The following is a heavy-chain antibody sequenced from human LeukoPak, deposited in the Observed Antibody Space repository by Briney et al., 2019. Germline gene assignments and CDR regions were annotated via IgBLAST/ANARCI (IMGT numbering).Heavy chain of an antibody. CDR1: SGSLRSYY. Sequence: PSDTLSLTCTASSGSLRSYYGIWTRQPPGKGLGCIGYIDPSGRTYYNPSLKSRVTISVDTSKNQFALKLSSVTATDTAVYYCAGRVDRNWFDPWGQGTLVTVSS. CDR2: IDPSGRT. CDR3: AGRVDRNWFDP. V-gene: IGHV4-4*09. D-gene: IGHD1-14*01. J-gene: IGHJ5*02.